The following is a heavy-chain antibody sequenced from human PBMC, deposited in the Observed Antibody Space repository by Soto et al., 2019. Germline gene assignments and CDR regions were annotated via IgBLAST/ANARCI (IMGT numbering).Heavy chain of an antibody. CDR2: ISSGSKTI. Sequence: GTLRLSCAASGFTFSGYSVNWVRQAPGKGLEWVSYISSGSKTIYYAESVKGRFTVSRDNARNSQYLQMNSLRDEDTAVYYCAREDILGVRSFDYWGQGTLVTVSS. CDR3: AREDILGVRSFDY. D-gene: IGHD3-9*01. CDR1: GFTFSGYS. V-gene: IGHV3-48*02. J-gene: IGHJ4*02.